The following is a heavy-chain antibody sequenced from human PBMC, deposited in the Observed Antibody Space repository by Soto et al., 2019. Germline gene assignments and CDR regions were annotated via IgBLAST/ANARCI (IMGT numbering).Heavy chain of an antibody. D-gene: IGHD2-15*01. V-gene: IGHV2-5*02. CDR2: IYWDDDQ. J-gene: IGHJ5*02. Sequence: SSMMVTPKQTLKMTCSFSGFSLRNSAVSVGWIRQPPGQALAWLTIIYWDDDQRYSPSLKCRLTITKDTSKHKAVLTMTNMDPVDTATMYCAHSLDNAVVVAAKVASYRSSWFYPWGQGALVTVS. CDR3: AHSLDNAVVVAAKVASYRSSWFYP. CDR1: GFSLRNSAVS.